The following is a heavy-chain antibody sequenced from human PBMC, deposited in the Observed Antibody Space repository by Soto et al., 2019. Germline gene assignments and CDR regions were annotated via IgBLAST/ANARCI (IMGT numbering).Heavy chain of an antibody. D-gene: IGHD1-26*01. V-gene: IGHV4-59*01. CDR1: GDSISSYY. Sequence: SETLSLTCTVSGDSISSYYGTWIRQSPGKGPEWIGYVHHSGTTNYNPSLESRVTMSLDTSKNQFSLKLNAVTAADTAVYYCARRYGGNFDYWGQGTLVTVSS. J-gene: IGHJ4*02. CDR3: ARRYGGNFDY. CDR2: VHHSGTT.